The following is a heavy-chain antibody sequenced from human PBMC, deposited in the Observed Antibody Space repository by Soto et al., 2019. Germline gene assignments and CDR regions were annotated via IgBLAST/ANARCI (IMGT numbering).Heavy chain of an antibody. J-gene: IGHJ6*02. CDR1: GGTFSSYA. CDR3: ASHTGSSPEGRYYYGMDV. V-gene: IGHV1-69*12. D-gene: IGHD1-26*01. Sequence: QVQLVQSGAEVKKPGSSVKVSCKASGGTFSSYAISWVRQAPGQGLEWMGGIIPIFGTADYAQTFQGRVTIAADESTSTACMGLSSLRSEDTAVYYCASHTGSSPEGRYYYGMDVWGQGTTVTVSS. CDR2: IIPIFGTA.